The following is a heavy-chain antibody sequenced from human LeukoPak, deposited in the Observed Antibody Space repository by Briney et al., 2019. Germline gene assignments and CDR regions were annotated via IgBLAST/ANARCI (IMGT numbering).Heavy chain of an antibody. D-gene: IGHD3-3*01. CDR1: GYSISSGYY. CDR2: IYHRGRS. CDR3: ARQGDYDFWSGYPNWFDH. J-gene: IGHJ5*02. Sequence: SETLSLTCAVSGYSISSGYYWGGIRRPPGKGGEGMGKIYHRGRSYYKRSLKRRVTISGETNKKNIYLNVSSVTAADTAVYYCARQGDYDFWSGYPNWFDHWGQGTLVTVSS. V-gene: IGHV4-38-2*01.